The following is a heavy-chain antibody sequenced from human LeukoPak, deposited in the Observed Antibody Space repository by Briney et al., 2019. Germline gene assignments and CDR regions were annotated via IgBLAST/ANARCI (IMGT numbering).Heavy chain of an antibody. CDR1: GYTFTSYG. V-gene: IGHV1-18*01. CDR2: ISAYNGNT. J-gene: IGHJ3*02. D-gene: IGHD3-22*01. Sequence: ASVKVSCKASGYTFTSYGISWVRQAPGQGLEWMGWISAYNGNTNYAQKLQGRVTMTTDTSTSTAYMELRSLRSDDTAVYYCARDPYYYDSSGHAFDIWGQGTMVTVSS. CDR3: ARDPYYYDSSGHAFDI.